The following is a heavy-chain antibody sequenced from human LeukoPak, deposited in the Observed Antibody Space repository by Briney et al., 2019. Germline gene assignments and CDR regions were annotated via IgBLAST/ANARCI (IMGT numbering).Heavy chain of an antibody. CDR2: ISGSGGST. J-gene: IGHJ6*02. CDR3: AKVAREYQLLWNYYYGMDV. CDR1: GFTFSSYA. D-gene: IGHD2-2*01. Sequence: GGSLRLSCAASGFTFSSYAMSWVRQAPGKGLEWVSAISGSGGSTYYADSVKGRFTISRDNSKNTLYLQMNSLRAEDTAVYYCAKVAREYQLLWNYYYGMDVWGQGTTVTVSS. V-gene: IGHV3-23*01.